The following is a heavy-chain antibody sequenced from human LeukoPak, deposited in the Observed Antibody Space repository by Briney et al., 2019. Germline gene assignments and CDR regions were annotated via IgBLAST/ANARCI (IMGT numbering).Heavy chain of an antibody. V-gene: IGHV3-23*01. Sequence: GGSLRLSCAASGFTFSSYAMTWVRQAPGKGLEWVSSISDRGDSTYYADSVKGRFTISRANAENTRYLHLNSLRAEDTAVYYCVKEGATATPLASTGNDYWGQGTLVTVSA. D-gene: IGHD3-3*02. CDR3: VKEGATATPLASTGNDY. CDR2: ISDRGDST. J-gene: IGHJ4*02. CDR1: GFTFSSYA.